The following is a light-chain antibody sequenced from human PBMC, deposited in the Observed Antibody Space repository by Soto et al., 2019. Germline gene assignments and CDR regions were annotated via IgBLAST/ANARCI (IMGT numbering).Light chain of an antibody. V-gene: IGLV2-14*01. J-gene: IGLJ2*01. CDR1: SSDVGGYNY. Sequence: QSALTQPASVSGSPGQSITISCTGTSSDVGGYNYVSWYQQHPGKAPKLMIYDVSNRPSGVSNRFPGSKSGNTASLTISGLQAEDEADYYCSSYTSSSNHVVFGGGTQLTVL. CDR3: SSYTSSSNHVV. CDR2: DVS.